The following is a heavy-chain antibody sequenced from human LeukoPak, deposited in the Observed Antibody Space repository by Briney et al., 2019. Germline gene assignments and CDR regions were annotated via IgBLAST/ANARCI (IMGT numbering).Heavy chain of an antibody. D-gene: IGHD5-24*01. CDR3: ARHLRDGYNRFDP. J-gene: IGHJ5*02. V-gene: IGHV4-4*09. Sequence: SQTLSLTCTVSGGSISSYYWSWIRQPPGKGLEWIGYIYTSGSTNYNPSLKSRVTISVDTSKNQFSLKLSSVTAADTAVYYCARHLRDGYNRFDPWGQGTLVTVSS. CDR1: GGSISSYY. CDR2: IYTSGST.